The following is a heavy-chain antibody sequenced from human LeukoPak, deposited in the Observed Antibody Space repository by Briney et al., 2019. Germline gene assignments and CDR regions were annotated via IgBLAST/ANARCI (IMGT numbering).Heavy chain of an antibody. J-gene: IGHJ4*02. D-gene: IGHD3-9*01. CDR2: ISSSSSYK. CDR3: ARVSSYYDILTGYYKGGYFDY. CDR1: GFTFSSYS. Sequence: GGSLRLSCAASGFTFSSYSMNWVRQAPGKGLEWVSSISSSSSYKYYADSVNGRFTISRDNAKNSLYLQMNSLRAEDTAVYYCARVSSYYDILTGYYKGGYFDYWGQGTLVTVSS. V-gene: IGHV3-21*01.